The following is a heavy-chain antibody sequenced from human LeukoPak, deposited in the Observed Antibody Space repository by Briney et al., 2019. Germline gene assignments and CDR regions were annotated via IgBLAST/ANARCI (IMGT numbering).Heavy chain of an antibody. J-gene: IGHJ6*03. CDR2: ISSSGSTI. Sequence: GGSQRLSCAASGFTFSDYYMSWIRQAPGKGLEWVSYISSSGSTIYYADSVKGRFTISRDNAKNSLYLQMNSLRAEDTAVYYCAGAGPAAWASYYYYYMDVWGKGTTVTVSS. CDR3: AGAGPAAWASYYYYYMDV. D-gene: IGHD2-15*01. V-gene: IGHV3-11*04. CDR1: GFTFSDYY.